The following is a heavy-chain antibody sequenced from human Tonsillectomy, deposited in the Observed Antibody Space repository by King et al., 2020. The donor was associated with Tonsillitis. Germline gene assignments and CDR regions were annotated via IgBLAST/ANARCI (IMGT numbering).Heavy chain of an antibody. D-gene: IGHD3-10*01. CDR3: ATQGRGSGSFGLDY. Sequence: VQLVESGGGVVQPGRSLRLSYAASGFTFSNYGMHWVRQAPGKGLEWVAVISYDGSNKDYADSVKGRFTIPRDNSKNTLYLQLNSLRAEDTAVYYCATQGRGSGSFGLDYGGQGTLVPVSS. J-gene: IGHJ4*02. V-gene: IGHV3-30*03. CDR2: ISYDGSNK. CDR1: GFTFSNYG.